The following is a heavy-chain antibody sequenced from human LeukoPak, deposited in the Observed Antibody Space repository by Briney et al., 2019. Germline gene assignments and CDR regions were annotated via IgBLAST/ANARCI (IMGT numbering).Heavy chain of an antibody. J-gene: IGHJ4*02. CDR1: GSTFTSYG. V-gene: IGHV1-18*04. D-gene: IGHD1-26*01. CDR3: ARQVWDVGFDY. CDR2: ISAYNGNT. Sequence: GASVKVSCKASGSTFTSYGISWVRQAPGQGLEWMGWISAYNGNTNYAQKLQGRVTMTTDTSTSTAYMVLRSLRSDDTAVYYCARQVWDVGFDYWGQGTLVTVSS.